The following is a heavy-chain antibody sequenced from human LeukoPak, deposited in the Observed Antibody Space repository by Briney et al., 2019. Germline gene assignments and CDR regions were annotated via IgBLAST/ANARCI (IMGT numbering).Heavy chain of an antibody. CDR3: ARDLIVATPFDY. V-gene: IGHV1-2*02. CDR1: GYTFTGYY. D-gene: IGHD5-12*01. CDR2: INPNSGGT. J-gene: IGHJ4*02. Sequence: ASVKVSCKASGYTFTGYYMHWVRQAPGQGLEWMGWINPNSGGTNYAQKFQGRVTMTRDTSISTAYMELSRLRSADTAVYYCARDLIVATPFDYWGQGTLVTVSS.